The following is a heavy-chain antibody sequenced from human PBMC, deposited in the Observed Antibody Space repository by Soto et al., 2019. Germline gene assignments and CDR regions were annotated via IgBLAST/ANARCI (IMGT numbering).Heavy chain of an antibody. V-gene: IGHV5-10-1*01. D-gene: IGHD6-19*01. CDR3: ARHRAYSSGWYGYYFDY. J-gene: IGHJ4*02. CDR2: IDPSDSYT. Sequence: GESLKISCKGSGYSFTSYWISWMRQMPGKGLEWMGRIDPSDSYTNYSPSFQGHVTISADKSISTAYLQWSSLKASDTAMYYCARHRAYSSGWYGYYFDYWGQGTLVTVSS. CDR1: GYSFTSYW.